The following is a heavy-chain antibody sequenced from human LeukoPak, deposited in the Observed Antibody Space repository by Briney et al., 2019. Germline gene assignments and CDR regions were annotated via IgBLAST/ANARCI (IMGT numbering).Heavy chain of an antibody. V-gene: IGHV4-39*01. D-gene: IGHD2-2*01. Sequence: SETLSLTCNVSGYSISSSSYYWGWIRQPPGKGLEWIGSIYYSGSTYYNPSLKSRVTISVDTSKNQFSLKLSSVTAADTAVYYCATEYQLPSWGQGTLDTVSS. CDR2: IYYSGST. CDR1: GYSISSSSYY. J-gene: IGHJ4*02. CDR3: ATEYQLPS.